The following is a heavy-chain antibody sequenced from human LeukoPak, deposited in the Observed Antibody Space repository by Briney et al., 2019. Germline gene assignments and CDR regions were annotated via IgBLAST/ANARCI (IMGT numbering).Heavy chain of an antibody. J-gene: IGHJ4*02. CDR3: ARVNTAMVYGSDY. CDR2: INHSGST. CDR1: GGSFSVYY. Sequence: PSETLSLTCAVYGGSFSVYYWSWIRRPPGKGLEWIGEINHSGSTNYNPSLKSRVTISVDTSKNQFSLKLSSVTAADTAVYYCARVNTAMVYGSDYWGQGTLVTVSS. V-gene: IGHV4-34*01. D-gene: IGHD5-18*01.